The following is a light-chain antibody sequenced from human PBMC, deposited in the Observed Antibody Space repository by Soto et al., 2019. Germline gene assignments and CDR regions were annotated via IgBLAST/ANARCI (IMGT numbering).Light chain of an antibody. CDR1: QSVSSY. V-gene: IGKV3-11*01. Sequence: EIVLTQSPATLSLSPGERATLACSASQSVSSYLAWYQQKPGQAPRLRIYDASNMATGIPARFRGSGSVTDSTLTISSLETEAWAVYYGQQGSNWLSLTCGGGTKVVIK. CDR2: DAS. CDR3: QQGSNWLSLT. J-gene: IGKJ4*01.